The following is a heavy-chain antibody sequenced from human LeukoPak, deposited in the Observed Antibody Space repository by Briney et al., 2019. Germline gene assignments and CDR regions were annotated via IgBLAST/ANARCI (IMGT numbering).Heavy chain of an antibody. CDR2: ITYSGST. J-gene: IGHJ3*01. CDR1: VGSFSGYY. Sequence: SETLSLTCAEPVGSFSGYYCSWIRQPPGKGLEWIGEITYSGSTNYNQSLKSRVTISVDTSKNQFSLKLTSVTAADTAVYYCARSHDYSTSLAFDDWGQGKMVTVSS. CDR3: ARSHDYSTSLAFDD. D-gene: IGHD4-11*01. V-gene: IGHV4-34*01.